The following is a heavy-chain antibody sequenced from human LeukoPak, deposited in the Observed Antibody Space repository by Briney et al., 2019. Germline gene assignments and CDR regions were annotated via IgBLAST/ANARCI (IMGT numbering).Heavy chain of an antibody. CDR3: ARVPPYCSSTSCYGGGPFDY. J-gene: IGHJ4*02. V-gene: IGHV1-18*01. CDR2: ISAYNGNT. CDR1: GYTFTSYG. D-gene: IGHD2-2*01. Sequence: GASVKVSCKASGYTFTSYGISWVRQAPGQGLEWMGWISAYNGNTNYAQKLQGRVTMTTDTSTSTAYMELSSLRSEDTAVYYCARVPPYCSSTSCYGGGPFDYWGQGTLVTVSS.